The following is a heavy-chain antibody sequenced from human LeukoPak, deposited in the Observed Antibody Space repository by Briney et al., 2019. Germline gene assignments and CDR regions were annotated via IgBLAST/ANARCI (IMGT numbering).Heavy chain of an antibody. Sequence: GGSLRLSCAASGFTFSSHWMHWVRQAPGKGLVWVSRINSDGSITTYADSAQGRFTISRDNAKNTLYLQMNSLRAEDTAVYYCVRDRSIASDYWGQGTLVTVSS. J-gene: IGHJ4*02. V-gene: IGHV3-74*01. CDR3: VRDRSIASDY. D-gene: IGHD6-6*01. CDR2: INSDGSIT. CDR1: GFTFSSHW.